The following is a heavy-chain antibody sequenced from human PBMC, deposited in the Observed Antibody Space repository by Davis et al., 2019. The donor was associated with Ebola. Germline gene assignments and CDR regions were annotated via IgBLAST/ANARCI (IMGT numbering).Heavy chain of an antibody. D-gene: IGHD6-13*01. Sequence: GSLRLSCAASGFTFSSYAMSWVRQAPGKGLEWIGSIYYSGSTYYNPSLKSRVTISVDTSKNQFSLKLSSVTAADTAVYYCARSSSWYPFDYWGQGTLVTVSS. CDR2: IYYSGST. CDR1: GFTFSSYA. CDR3: ARSSSWYPFDY. J-gene: IGHJ4*02. V-gene: IGHV4-59*05.